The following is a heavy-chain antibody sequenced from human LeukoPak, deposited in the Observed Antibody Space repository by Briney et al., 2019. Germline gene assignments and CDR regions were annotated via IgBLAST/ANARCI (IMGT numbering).Heavy chain of an antibody. V-gene: IGHV4-31*03. Sequence: PSETLSLTCTVSGGSISSGGYFWTWIRQHPGKGLEWTGDISNSGSTHYNPSLKSRVTISVDTSKNQFSLKLRSVTAADTAVYYCASAYQLLSVASMWRDDTTENWFDPWGQGTLVTVSS. D-gene: IGHD2-2*01. CDR1: GGSISSGGYF. J-gene: IGHJ5*02. CDR3: ASAYQLLSVASMWRDDTTENWFDP. CDR2: ISNSGST.